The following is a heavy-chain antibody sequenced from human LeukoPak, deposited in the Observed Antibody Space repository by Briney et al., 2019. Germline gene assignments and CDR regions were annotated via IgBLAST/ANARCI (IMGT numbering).Heavy chain of an antibody. J-gene: IGHJ4*02. D-gene: IGHD6-19*01. V-gene: IGHV5-51*01. Sequence: GESLKIYCKGSGYSFTSYWIGWVRQMPGKGLEWMGIIYPGDSDTRYSPSFQGQVTISADKSISTAYLQWSRLKASDTAMYYCARLRDAGIAVAGTTFDYWGQGTLVTVSS. CDR3: ARLRDAGIAVAGTTFDY. CDR2: IYPGDSDT. CDR1: GYSFTSYW.